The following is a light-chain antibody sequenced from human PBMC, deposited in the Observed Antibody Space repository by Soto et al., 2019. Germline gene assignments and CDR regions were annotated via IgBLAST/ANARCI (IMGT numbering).Light chain of an antibody. Sequence: QSALTQPASVSGSPGQSITISCTGTSSDVGGYDYVSWYQHHPGKVPKLIIYEVSKRPSGVSHRFSGSKSGDTASLTISVLQAEDEADYYCSSYTSSSALVFGGGTKVTVL. J-gene: IGLJ2*01. CDR1: SSDVGGYDY. CDR3: SSYTSSSALV. CDR2: EVS. V-gene: IGLV2-14*01.